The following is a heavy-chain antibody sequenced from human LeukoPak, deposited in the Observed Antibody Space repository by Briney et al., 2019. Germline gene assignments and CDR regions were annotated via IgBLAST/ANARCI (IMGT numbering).Heavy chain of an antibody. Sequence: SETLSLTCAVSSDSISSSNWWSWVRQPPGKGLEWIGEIYHSGSTNYNPSLKSRVTISVDKSKNLFSLKLSSVTAADTAVYYCAGIISANWFDPWGQGTLVTVSS. V-gene: IGHV4-4*02. CDR2: IYHSGST. J-gene: IGHJ5*02. D-gene: IGHD6-25*01. CDR1: SDSISSSNW. CDR3: AGIISANWFDP.